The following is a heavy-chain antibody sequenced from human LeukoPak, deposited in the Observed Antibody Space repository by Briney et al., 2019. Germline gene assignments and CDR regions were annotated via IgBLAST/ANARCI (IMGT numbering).Heavy chain of an antibody. Sequence: GGSLRLSCADSGFMFTDHYMDWVRQAPGKGLEWVGRIRNKANSYNTEYAASVKGRFTISRDEAKNSMFLQMNSLKAEDTAVYYCTRGTSDSSSHHYFQYWGQGTLVTVSS. D-gene: IGHD3-22*01. CDR2: IRNKANSYNT. J-gene: IGHJ4*02. V-gene: IGHV3-72*01. CDR3: TRGTSDSSSHHYFQY. CDR1: GFMFTDHY.